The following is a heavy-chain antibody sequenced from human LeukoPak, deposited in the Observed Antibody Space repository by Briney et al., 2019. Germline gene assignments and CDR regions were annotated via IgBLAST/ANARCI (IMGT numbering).Heavy chain of an antibody. CDR2: INPSGGST. CDR3: AGGSCYECWFDP. J-gene: IGHJ5*02. Sequence: ASVKVSSKASGYTFTSYYMHCVLQAPGQGLEWLGIINPSGGSTSYAQKFQGRVTMTRDTSTSTVYMELSSLRSEDTAVYYCAGGSCYECWFDPWGQGTLVTVSS. D-gene: IGHD2-15*01. V-gene: IGHV1-46*01. CDR1: GYTFTSYY.